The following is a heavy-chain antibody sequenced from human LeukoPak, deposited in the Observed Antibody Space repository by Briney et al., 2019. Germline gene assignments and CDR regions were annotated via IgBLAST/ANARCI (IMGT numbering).Heavy chain of an antibody. CDR2: LFHSGTT. D-gene: IGHD6-6*01. CDR1: GDSVSTNLYY. V-gene: IGHV4-39*01. Sequence: SETLSLTCTVSGDSVSTNLYYWGWIRRPPGKGLEWIGNLFHSGTTYYNPSLKSRVSISVDTSKNQFSLKLNSVTAADTAVYYCARQGYGRSSSFDHWGQGTLVTVSS. J-gene: IGHJ4*02. CDR3: ARQGYGRSSSFDH.